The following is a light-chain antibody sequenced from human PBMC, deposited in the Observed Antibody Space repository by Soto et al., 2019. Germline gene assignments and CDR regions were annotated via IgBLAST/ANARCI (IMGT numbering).Light chain of an antibody. V-gene: IGKV1-6*01. CDR2: AAS. J-gene: IGKJ1*01. CDR3: LQDYNYPRT. CDR1: QDIGND. Sequence: AIQMTQSPSSLSASAGDRVTITCRASQDIGNDLGWYQQKPGKAPKFLIYAASSLQSGVPSRFSGSGSGTDFTLTISSLQPEDFATYYCLQDYNYPRTFGQGTKVEIK.